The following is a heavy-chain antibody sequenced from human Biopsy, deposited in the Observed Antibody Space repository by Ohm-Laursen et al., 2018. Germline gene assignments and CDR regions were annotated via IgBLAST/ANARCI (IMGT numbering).Heavy chain of an antibody. D-gene: IGHD2-15*01. CDR1: GVSITAYY. CDR2: IHHSGST. CDR3: ARIDSSGGSCHYYSYGMDV. Sequence: SDTLSLTCTVSGVSITAYYWGWIRQPPGKGLECIGNIHHSGSTNYNPSLKSRLTISVDTPKNQFSLKLSSVTAADTAVYYCARIDSSGGSCHYYSYGMDVWGQGTTVTVSS. J-gene: IGHJ6*02. V-gene: IGHV4-4*09.